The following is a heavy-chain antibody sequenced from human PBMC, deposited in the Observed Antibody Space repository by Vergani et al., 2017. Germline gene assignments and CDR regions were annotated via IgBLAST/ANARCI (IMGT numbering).Heavy chain of an antibody. CDR1: GYTFTSYA. D-gene: IGHD2-15*01. J-gene: IGHJ3*02. CDR3: ARGYEDCSGGSCYSGLFDI. CDR2: SNAGNGNT. V-gene: IGHV1-3*02. Sequence: QVQLVQSGAEVKKPGASVKVSCKASGYTFTSYAMHWVRQAPGQRLEWMGWSNAGNGNTKYSQEFQGRVTITRDTSASTAYMELSSLRSEDTAVYYCARGYEDCSGGSCYSGLFDIWGQGTMVTVSS.